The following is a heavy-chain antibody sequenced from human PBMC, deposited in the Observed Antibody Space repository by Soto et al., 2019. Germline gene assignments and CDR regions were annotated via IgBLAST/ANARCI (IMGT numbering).Heavy chain of an antibody. CDR3: ASTGRRGYSYGYHSHYYYYMDV. CDR2: IYPGDSDT. V-gene: IGHV5-51*01. Sequence: GESLKISCKGSGYSFTSYWIGWVRQMPGKGLEWMGIIYPGDSDTRYSPSFQGQVTIPADKSISTAYLQWSSLKASDTAMYYCASTGRRGYSYGYHSHYYYYMDVWGKGTTVTVSS. CDR1: GYSFTSYW. J-gene: IGHJ6*03. D-gene: IGHD5-18*01.